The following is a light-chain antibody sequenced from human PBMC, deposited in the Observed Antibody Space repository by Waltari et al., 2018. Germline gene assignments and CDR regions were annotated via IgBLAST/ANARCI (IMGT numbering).Light chain of an antibody. J-gene: IGLJ2*01. V-gene: IGLV2-14*02. CDR1: STDLGSSTL. CDR3: SSYAGSDNLI. Sequence: QSALTQPASVSGSPGQSISISCTGSSTDLGSSTLVSWYQQHPDKAPKLLIYAGTERPPGLSTRFSGSESGNPGSLTVSGVQAEDEADYYCSSYAGSDNLIFGGGTKLTVL. CDR2: AGT.